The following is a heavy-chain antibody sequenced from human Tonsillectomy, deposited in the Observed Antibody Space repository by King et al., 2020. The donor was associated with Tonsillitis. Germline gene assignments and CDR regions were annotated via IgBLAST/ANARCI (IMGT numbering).Heavy chain of an antibody. J-gene: IGHJ4*02. D-gene: IGHD3-10*01. CDR1: GFTVSSNY. V-gene: IGHV3-53*01. CDR3: CLWFGELPIFDN. Sequence: VQLVESGGGLIQPGGSLRLSCAASGFTVSSNYMSWVRQAPGKGLEWGSIIYSGGSAYSADPVKGRFTISRDNSKNTLYLQMNSLRAEDTAVYYCCLWFGELPIFDNWGQGTLVIVSS. CDR2: IYSGGSA.